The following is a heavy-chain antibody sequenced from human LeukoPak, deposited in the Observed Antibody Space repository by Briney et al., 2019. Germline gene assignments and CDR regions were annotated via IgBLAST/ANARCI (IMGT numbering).Heavy chain of an antibody. CDR1: GFTFSSYW. J-gene: IGHJ5*02. D-gene: IGHD3-16*01. V-gene: IGHV3-74*01. CDR3: ARDMIILQS. Sequence: TGGSLRLSCAASGFTFSSYWMNWVRQAPGKGLVWVSRINTGGSSTNYADSVKGRFTISRDNAKKSLYLQMNSLRAEDTAVYFCARDMIILQSWGQGTLVTVSS. CDR2: INTGGSST.